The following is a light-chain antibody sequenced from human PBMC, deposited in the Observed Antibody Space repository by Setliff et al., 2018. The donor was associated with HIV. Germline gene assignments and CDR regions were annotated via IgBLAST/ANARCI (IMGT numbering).Light chain of an antibody. CDR1: SSDVGGYNY. CDR3: SSYTGSYTYI. J-gene: IGLJ1*01. CDR2: EVS. Sequence: QSALTQPASVSGSPGQSITISCTGTSSDVGGYNYVSWYQQHPGKAPKLMIYEVSNRPSGVSNRFSGSKSGNTASLTISGLQAEDEAGYYCSSYTGSYTYIFGSGTKVTVL. V-gene: IGLV2-14*01.